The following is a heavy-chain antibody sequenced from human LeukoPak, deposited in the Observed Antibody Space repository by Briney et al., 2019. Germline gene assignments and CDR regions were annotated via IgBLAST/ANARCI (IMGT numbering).Heavy chain of an antibody. J-gene: IGHJ4*02. Sequence: GGSLRLSCAGSGVTFSSYRMSWVRQAPGKGLEWVANIKQDGSEKYYVDSVKGRFTISRDNAKNSLYLQMNSLRAEDTAVYYCARDGFGNPLGYWGQGALVTVSS. CDR3: ARDGFGNPLGY. CDR2: IKQDGSEK. CDR1: GVTFSSYR. D-gene: IGHD4-23*01. V-gene: IGHV3-7*05.